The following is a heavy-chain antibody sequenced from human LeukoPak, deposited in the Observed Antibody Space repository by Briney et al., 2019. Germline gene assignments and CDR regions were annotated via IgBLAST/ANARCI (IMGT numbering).Heavy chain of an antibody. J-gene: IGHJ4*02. CDR2: ISGSAGEI. D-gene: IGHD3-22*01. V-gene: IGHV3-23*01. Sequence: GGSLRLSCAASGFIFSTSAMSWVRRAPGKGLEWVSAISGSAGEIYYAYSVKGRFTISRDNSKNTLYLQMNSLRAGDTAVYYCARGLTMIVVVIGEPYYFEYWGQGTLVTVSS. CDR1: GFIFSTSA. CDR3: ARGLTMIVVVIGEPYYFEY.